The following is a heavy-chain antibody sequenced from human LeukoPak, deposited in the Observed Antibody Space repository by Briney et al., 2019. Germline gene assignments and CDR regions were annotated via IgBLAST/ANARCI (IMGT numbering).Heavy chain of an antibody. J-gene: IGHJ4*02. Sequence: GASVKVSCKASGYTFTSYGISWVRQAPGQGLEWMGWISAYNGNTNCAQKLQGRVTMTTDTSTSTAYMELRSLRSDDTAVYYCARDHLRYCSSTSCSCFDYWGQGTLVTVSS. CDR1: GYTFTSYG. CDR3: ARDHLRYCSSTSCSCFDY. CDR2: ISAYNGNT. D-gene: IGHD2-2*01. V-gene: IGHV1-18*01.